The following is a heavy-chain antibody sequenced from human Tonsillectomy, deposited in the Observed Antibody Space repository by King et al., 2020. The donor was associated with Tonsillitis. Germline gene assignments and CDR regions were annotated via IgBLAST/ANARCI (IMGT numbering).Heavy chain of an antibody. Sequence: QLVQSGAEVKKPGASVKVACKAYGYTFTTYGIIWVVQAPGQGLEWMGWISTYNGHTNYAQKFKGRLTMTTDTSTSTAYMELRSLRSDDTAVYYCASERDVDKAFDIWGQGTMVTVSS. V-gene: IGHV1-18*01. CDR3: ASERDVDKAFDI. J-gene: IGHJ3*02. D-gene: IGHD5-12*01. CDR2: ISTYNGHT. CDR1: GYTFTTYG.